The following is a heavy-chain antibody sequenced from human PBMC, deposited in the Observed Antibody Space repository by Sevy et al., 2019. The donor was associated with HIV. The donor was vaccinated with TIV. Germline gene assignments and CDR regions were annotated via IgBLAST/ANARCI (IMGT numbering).Heavy chain of an antibody. CDR2: IRSETGGGTT. CDR1: GLSFSNAW. D-gene: IGHD2-8*02. V-gene: IGHV3-15*01. Sequence: GGSLRLSCAASGLSFSNAWMAWVRQAPGKGLEWVGRIRSETGGGTTDFAAFAKGKFTISRDDPKNTLYLQMNSLKTEDTAVYYCAIDHRRYDIILVPFEKWGLGTLVTVSS. CDR3: AIDHRRYDIILVPFEK. J-gene: IGHJ4*02.